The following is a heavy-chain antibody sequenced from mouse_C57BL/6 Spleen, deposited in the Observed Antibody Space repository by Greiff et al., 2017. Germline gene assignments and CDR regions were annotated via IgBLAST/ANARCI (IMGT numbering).Heavy chain of an antibody. Sequence: DVMLVESGGGLVKPGGSLKLSCAASGFTFSDYGMHWVRQAPEKGLEWVAYIRSGSSTIYYADTVKGRFTISRDNAKNTLFLQMTSLRSEDTAMYYGLRQDYAMDYWGQGTSVTVSS. CDR1: GFTFSDYG. D-gene: IGHD2-4*01. J-gene: IGHJ4*01. V-gene: IGHV5-17*01. CDR2: IRSGSSTI. CDR3: LRQDYAMDY.